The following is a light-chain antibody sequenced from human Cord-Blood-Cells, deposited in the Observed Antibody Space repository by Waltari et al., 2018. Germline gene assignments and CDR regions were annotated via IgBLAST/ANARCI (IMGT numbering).Light chain of an antibody. CDR3: QQSYSTLRT. CDR2: AAS. J-gene: IGKJ4*01. Sequence: DIQMPQSPSSLSAHVGDSVTITCRASQSISSYLNWYQQKPGKAPKLLIYAASSLQSGVPSRFSGSGSGTDFTLTISSLQPEDFATYYCQQSYSTLRTFGGGTKVEIK. CDR1: QSISSY. V-gene: IGKV1-39*01.